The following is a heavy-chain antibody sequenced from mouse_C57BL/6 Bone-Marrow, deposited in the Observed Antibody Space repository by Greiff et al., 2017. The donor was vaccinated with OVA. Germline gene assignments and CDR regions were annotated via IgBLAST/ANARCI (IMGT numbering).Heavy chain of an antibody. CDR3: ARLEYYGSSDRAYYAMDY. Sequence: QVQLQQPGAELVRPGSSVKLSCKASGYTFTSYWMDWVKQRPGQGLEWIGNIYPSDSETHYNQKFKDKATLTVDKSSSTAYMQLSSLTSEDSAVYYCARLEYYGSSDRAYYAMDYWGQGTSETVSS. D-gene: IGHD1-1*01. V-gene: IGHV1-61*01. CDR1: GYTFTSYW. J-gene: IGHJ4*01. CDR2: IYPSDSET.